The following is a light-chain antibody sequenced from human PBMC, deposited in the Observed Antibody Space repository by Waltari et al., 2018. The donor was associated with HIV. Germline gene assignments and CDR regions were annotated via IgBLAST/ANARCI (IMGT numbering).Light chain of an antibody. CDR1: SSNIGGNT. J-gene: IGLJ1*01. Sequence: QSVLTQPPSASGTPGPRVTISCSGSSSNIGGNTVNWYQQLPGTAPKLLIYSDNQRPSGVPDRFAGSKSGTSASLAISGLHSEDEADYYCAAWDDSLNGYVFGPGTKVTVL. V-gene: IGLV1-44*01. CDR2: SDN. CDR3: AAWDDSLNGYV.